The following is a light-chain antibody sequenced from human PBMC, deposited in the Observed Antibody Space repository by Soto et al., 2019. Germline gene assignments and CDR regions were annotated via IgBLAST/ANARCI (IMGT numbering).Light chain of an antibody. CDR2: GAS. V-gene: IGKV3-20*01. CDR3: QKYGSSPLT. J-gene: IGKJ1*01. CDR1: QSVSRNY. Sequence: EIVLTQSPGTLSLSPGERATLSCRASQSVSRNYLAWYQQKPGQAPRLLIYGASSRATGIPDRFSGSGSGTDFTLTISRLEPEDFAVYYCQKYGSSPLTFGQGTKVEIK.